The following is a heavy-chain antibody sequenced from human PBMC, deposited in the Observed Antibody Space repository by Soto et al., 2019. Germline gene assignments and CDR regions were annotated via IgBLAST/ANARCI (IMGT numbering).Heavy chain of an antibody. J-gene: IGHJ4*02. CDR2: IYYSGST. V-gene: IGHV4-30-4*01. D-gene: IGHD4-17*01. CDR1: GGSISSGDYY. Sequence: PSETLSLTCTVSGGSISSGDYYWSWIRQPPGKGLEWIGYIYYSGSTYYNPSLKSRVTISVDTSKNQFSLKLSSVTAADTAVYYCARATVTPGGNYFDYWGQGTLVTVSS. CDR3: ARATVTPGGNYFDY.